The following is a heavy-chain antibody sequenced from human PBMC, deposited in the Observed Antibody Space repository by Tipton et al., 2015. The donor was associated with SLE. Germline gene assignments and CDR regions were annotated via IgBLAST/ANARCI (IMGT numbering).Heavy chain of an antibody. CDR1: GGSISSYY. CDR2: IYYSGST. Sequence: TLSLTCTVSGGSISSYYWSWIRQPPGKGLEWIGYIYYSGSTNYNPSLKSRVTISVDASKNQFSLKLSSVTAADTAAYFCAREIHYDFWSGYYYYYMDVWGKGTTVTVSS. D-gene: IGHD3-3*01. J-gene: IGHJ6*03. CDR3: AREIHYDFWSGYYYYYMDV. V-gene: IGHV4-59*01.